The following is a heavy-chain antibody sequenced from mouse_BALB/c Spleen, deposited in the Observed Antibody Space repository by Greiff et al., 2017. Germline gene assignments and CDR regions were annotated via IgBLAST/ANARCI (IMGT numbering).Heavy chain of an antibody. CDR1: GYSFTSYW. CDR3: ARNGHRYGFDV. J-gene: IGHJ1*01. CDR2: IHPSDGET. V-gene: IGHV1-61*01. D-gene: IGHD2-14*01. Sequence: QVPLQQPGAELVRPGASVQLSCKASGYSFTSYWMNWVKQRPGQGLEWIGMIHPSDGETRLNQKFKDKATLTVDKSSSTAYMQFNSLTSEDSAVYYCARNGHRYGFDVWGAGTTVTVAS.